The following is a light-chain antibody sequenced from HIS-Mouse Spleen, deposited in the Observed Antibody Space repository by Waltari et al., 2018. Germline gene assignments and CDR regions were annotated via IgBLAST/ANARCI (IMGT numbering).Light chain of an antibody. CDR2: EDS. CDR1: ALPKKY. V-gene: IGLV3-10*01. Sequence: SYELTQPPSVSVSPGQTARLTCSGDALPKKYAYWYQQKSGQAPVLVIYEDSNRPSGIPERFAGSSSGTMATLTISGAQVEDEADYYCYSTDSRGNHRVFGGGTKLTVL. J-gene: IGLJ2*01. CDR3: YSTDSRGNHRV.